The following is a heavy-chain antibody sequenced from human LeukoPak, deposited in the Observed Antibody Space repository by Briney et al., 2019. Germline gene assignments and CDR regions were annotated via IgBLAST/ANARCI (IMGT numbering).Heavy chain of an antibody. J-gene: IGHJ6*04. CDR2: INPNSGDT. Sequence: ASVKVSCRASLYTFTDYYIHWVRQAPGQGLEWMGWINPNSGDTYSAQKFQGRVSMTRDTSISTAYMELSRLRSDDTAVYYCARDGNSLWKSLDVWGKGTTVTVSS. D-gene: IGHD1-1*01. CDR3: ARDGNSLWKSLDV. V-gene: IGHV1-2*02. CDR1: LYTFTDYY.